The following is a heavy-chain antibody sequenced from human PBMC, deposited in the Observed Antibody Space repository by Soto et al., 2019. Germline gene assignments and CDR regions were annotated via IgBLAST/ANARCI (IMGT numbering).Heavy chain of an antibody. CDR2: IYYSGTT. V-gene: IGHV4-39*01. D-gene: IGHD6-13*01. Sequence: SETLSLTCTVSGGSISSSSYYWGWIRQPPGKGLEWIGSIYYSGTTFYSPSLKSRVTMSMDTSKNQFSLNLSSVTAADTAVYYCARVAAAGIYYFDYWGQGTLVTVSS. J-gene: IGHJ4*02. CDR1: GGSISSSSYY. CDR3: ARVAAAGIYYFDY.